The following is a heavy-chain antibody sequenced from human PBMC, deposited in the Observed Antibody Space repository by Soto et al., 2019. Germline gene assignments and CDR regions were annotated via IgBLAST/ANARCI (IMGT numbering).Heavy chain of an antibody. CDR2: ISGSGGST. CDR1: GFTFSSYA. V-gene: IGHV3-23*01. CDR3: AKDRWDYGDSDYMDV. J-gene: IGHJ6*03. Sequence: GGSLRLSCAASGFTFSSYAMSWVRQAPGKGLEWVSAISGSGGSTYYADSVKGRFTISRDNSKNTLYLQMNSLRAEDTAVYYCAKDRWDYGDSDYMDVWGKGTTVTVSS. D-gene: IGHD4-17*01.